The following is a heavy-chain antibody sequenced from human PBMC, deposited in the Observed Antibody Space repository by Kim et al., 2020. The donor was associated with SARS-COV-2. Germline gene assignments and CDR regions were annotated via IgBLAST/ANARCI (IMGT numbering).Heavy chain of an antibody. CDR2: FDPEDGET. D-gene: IGHD3-10*01. V-gene: IGHV1-24*01. CDR3: ATGGHMVRGAIHYYYYGMDV. Sequence: ASVKVSCKVSGYTLTELSMHWVRQAPGKGLEWMGGFDPEDGETIYAQKFQGRVTMTEDTSTDTAYMELSSLRSEDTAVYYCATGGHMVRGAIHYYYYGMDVWGQGTTVTVSS. J-gene: IGHJ6*02. CDR1: GYTLTELS.